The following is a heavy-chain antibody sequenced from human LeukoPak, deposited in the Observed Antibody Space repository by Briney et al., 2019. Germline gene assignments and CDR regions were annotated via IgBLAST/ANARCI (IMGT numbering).Heavy chain of an antibody. CDR3: ARRGVEWLTLIDY. V-gene: IGHV4-61*01. D-gene: IGHD3-3*01. CDR1: GGSVSSGSYY. CDR2: IYYSGST. J-gene: IGHJ4*02. Sequence: PSETLSLTCTVSGGSVSSGSYYWSWLRQPPGKGLEWIGYIYYSGSTNYNPSLKSRVTISVDTSKNQFSLKLSSVTAADTAVYYCARRGVEWLTLIDYWGQGTLVTVSS.